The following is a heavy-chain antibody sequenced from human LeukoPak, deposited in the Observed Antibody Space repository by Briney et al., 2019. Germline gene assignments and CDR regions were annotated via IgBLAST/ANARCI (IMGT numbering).Heavy chain of an antibody. J-gene: IGHJ4*02. Sequence: SETLSLTCTVSGGSISSFYWSWLRQPSGKGLEWIGRIYTSGSTNYNPSLKSRVTMSVDTSKNQFSLKLSSVTAADTAVYYWARDPQMTPFDYWGQGTLVTVSS. V-gene: IGHV4-4*07. CDR3: ARDPQMTPFDY. D-gene: IGHD5-24*01. CDR1: GGSISSFY. CDR2: IYTSGST.